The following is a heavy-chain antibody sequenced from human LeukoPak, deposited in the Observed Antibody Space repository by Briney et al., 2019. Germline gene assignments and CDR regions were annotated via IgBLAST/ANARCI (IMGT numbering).Heavy chain of an antibody. D-gene: IGHD4-11*01. Sequence: GGSLRLSCAASGFTFSSYGMHWVRQAPGKGLEWVAVISDDGNNEYYADSVKGRFTISGDISKGTLYLQMNSLTAEDTAVYYCTRDGQNVAPYSFDYWGQGTLVTVSS. CDR2: ISDDGNNE. V-gene: IGHV3-30*03. CDR3: TRDGQNVAPYSFDY. J-gene: IGHJ4*02. CDR1: GFTFSSYG.